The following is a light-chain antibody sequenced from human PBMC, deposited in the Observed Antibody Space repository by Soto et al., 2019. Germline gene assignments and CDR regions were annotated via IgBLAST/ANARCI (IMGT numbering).Light chain of an antibody. CDR3: QQYDSWPLG. Sequence: EIVVKQSPATLSVSQGDRATXSCSASQSVSSSYLAWYQQKPGYAPRLLIYGASIRATGIPDRFSGSGSGTDFTLTISRLEPEDFAVYYSQQYDSWPLGFGVGTKVDIK. J-gene: IGKJ4*01. CDR1: QSVSSSY. V-gene: IGKV3-20*01. CDR2: GAS.